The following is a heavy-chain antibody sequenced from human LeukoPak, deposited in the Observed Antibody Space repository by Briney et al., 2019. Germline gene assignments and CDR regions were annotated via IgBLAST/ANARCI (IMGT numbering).Heavy chain of an antibody. CDR2: IIPLFGTA. Sequence: ASVKVSCKASGDTFSSFAVSWVRQAPGQGLEWMGRIIPLFGTADYAQRYQGRVTISADNSLNTAYLELSSLTPEDTAVYYCASPYDYGDHYLDALHIWGQGTIVTVSS. D-gene: IGHD4-17*01. J-gene: IGHJ3*02. CDR1: GDTFSSFA. V-gene: IGHV1-69*06. CDR3: ASPYDYGDHYLDALHI.